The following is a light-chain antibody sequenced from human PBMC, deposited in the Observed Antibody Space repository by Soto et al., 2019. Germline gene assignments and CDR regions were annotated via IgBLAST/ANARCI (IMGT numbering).Light chain of an antibody. J-gene: IGLJ2*01. V-gene: IGLV2-8*01. Sequence: QSVLTQPPSASGSPGQSVTISCTGTSSDVGGYNYVSWYQQHPGKGPKLIIYEVNERPSGVPDRFSGSKSGNTASLTVSGLQAEDEADYYCSSYAGISTYVLFGGGTKVTVL. CDR1: SSDVGGYNY. CDR3: SSYAGISTYVL. CDR2: EVN.